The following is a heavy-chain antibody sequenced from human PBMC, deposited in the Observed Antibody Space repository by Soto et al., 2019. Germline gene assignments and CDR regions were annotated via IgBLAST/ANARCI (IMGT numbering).Heavy chain of an antibody. CDR3: ARDGYCSSTSCYDY. CDR2: IKQDGSEK. D-gene: IGHD2-2*03. CDR1: GFTFSSYW. V-gene: IGHV3-7*01. Sequence: EVQLVESGGGLVQPGGSLRLSCAASGFTFSSYWMSWVRQAPGKGLEWVANIKQDGSEKYYVDSAKGRFTISRDNAKNSLYLQMNSLRAEDTAVYYCARDGYCSSTSCYDYWGQGTLVTVSS. J-gene: IGHJ4*02.